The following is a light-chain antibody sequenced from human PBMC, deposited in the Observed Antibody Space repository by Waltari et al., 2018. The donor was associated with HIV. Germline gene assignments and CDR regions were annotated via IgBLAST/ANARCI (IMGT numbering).Light chain of an antibody. CDR2: WAS. J-gene: IGKJ4*01. CDR1: TSVLYSSNNKNY. V-gene: IGKV4-1*01. Sequence: DIVMTQSPDSLAVSLCERATINCKSSTSVLYSSNNKNYLAWYQQKPGQPPKLLIYWASTRESGVPDRFSGSGSGTDFTLTISSLQAEDVAVYYCQQYYSTPLTFGGGTTVEIK. CDR3: QQYYSTPLT.